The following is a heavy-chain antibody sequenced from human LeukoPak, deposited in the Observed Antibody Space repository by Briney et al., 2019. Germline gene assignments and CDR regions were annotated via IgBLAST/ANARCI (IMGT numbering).Heavy chain of an antibody. CDR1: GFTFSTYP. V-gene: IGHV3-48*01. D-gene: IGHD6-13*01. CDR3: ATYRGSWSFDY. Sequence: GGSLRLSCAASGFTFSTYPMNWVRHAPGKGLERVSYISSSGSTIYYADSVKGRFTISRDNAKNSLYLQMNSLRAEDTAVYYCATYRGSWSFDYWGQGTLVTVSS. CDR2: ISSSGSTI. J-gene: IGHJ4*02.